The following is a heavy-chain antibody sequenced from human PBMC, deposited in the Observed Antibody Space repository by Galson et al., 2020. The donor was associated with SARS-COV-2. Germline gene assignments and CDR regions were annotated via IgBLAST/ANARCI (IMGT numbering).Heavy chain of an antibody. J-gene: IGHJ4*02. CDR2: ISYDGSNK. Sequence: QLGESLKISCAASGFTFSSYAMHWVRQAPGKGLEWVAVISYDGSNKYYADSVKGRFTISRDNSKNTLYLQMNSLRAEDTAVYYCARDYIAAAGIGFDYWGQGTLVTVSS. D-gene: IGHD6-13*01. CDR3: ARDYIAAAGIGFDY. V-gene: IGHV3-30*04. CDR1: GFTFSSYA.